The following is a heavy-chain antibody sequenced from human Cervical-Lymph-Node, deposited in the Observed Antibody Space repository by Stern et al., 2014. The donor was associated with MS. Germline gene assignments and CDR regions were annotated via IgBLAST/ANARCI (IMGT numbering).Heavy chain of an antibody. D-gene: IGHD4-17*01. CDR1: GFTFRSYA. CDR2: ISGSGGST. V-gene: IGHV3-23*01. Sequence: EVQLLESGGGLVQPGGSLRLSCAASGFTFRSYAMSWVLQAPGKGLAWVSAISGSGGSTYYADSVKGRFTISRDNSKNTLYLQMNSLRAEDTAVYYCAKDCGDYVDYFDYWGQGTLVTVSS. CDR3: AKDCGDYVDYFDY. J-gene: IGHJ4*02.